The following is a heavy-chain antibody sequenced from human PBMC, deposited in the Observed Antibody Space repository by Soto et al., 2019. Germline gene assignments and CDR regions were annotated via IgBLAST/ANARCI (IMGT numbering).Heavy chain of an antibody. CDR2: ISSGSNYI. Sequence: EVQLVESGGGLVKPGGSLRLSCAASGFAFSTYSMNWVRQAPGKGLEWVSSISSGSNYIYYADSVKGRFTISRDNAKNSLYLQMNSLRVEDTAVYYFARGVQTAGHWGQGTLVTVSS. J-gene: IGHJ4*02. V-gene: IGHV3-21*01. CDR1: GFAFSTYS. CDR3: ARGVQTAGH. D-gene: IGHD1-1*01.